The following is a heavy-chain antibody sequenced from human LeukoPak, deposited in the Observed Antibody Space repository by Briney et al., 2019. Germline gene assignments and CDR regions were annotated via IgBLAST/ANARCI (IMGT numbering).Heavy chain of an antibody. CDR3: ARDAADLAVAFDY. Sequence: PGGSLRLSCAASGFTFSSYNMNWVRQALGKGLEWVSSISSSSSYISYADSMKGRFTISRDNAKNSLYLQMNSLRAEDTAVYYCARDAADLAVAFDYWGQGTLVTVSS. J-gene: IGHJ4*02. CDR1: GFTFSSYN. V-gene: IGHV3-21*01. CDR2: ISSSSSYI. D-gene: IGHD6-19*01.